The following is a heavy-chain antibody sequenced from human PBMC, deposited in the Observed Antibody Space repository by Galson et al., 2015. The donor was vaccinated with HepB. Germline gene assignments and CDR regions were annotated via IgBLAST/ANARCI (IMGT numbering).Heavy chain of an antibody. CDR3: VKGYSGSRLTAFHI. J-gene: IGHJ3*02. V-gene: IGHV3-64D*06. CDR2: ISNSGGST. CDR1: GFNFNSYT. Sequence: SLRLSCAASGFNFNSYTMHWVRQAPGKGLEYVSAISNSGGSTYYAASVKGRFTISRDNSKNTLLLKVSSLRTEDTAVFYCVKGYSGSRLTAFHIWGQGTMVTVSS. D-gene: IGHD1-26*01.